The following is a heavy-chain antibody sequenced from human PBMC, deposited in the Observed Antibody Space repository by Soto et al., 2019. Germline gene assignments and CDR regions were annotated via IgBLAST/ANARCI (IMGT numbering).Heavy chain of an antibody. Sequence: SETLSLTCSVSGDSINTEGYYWSWIRQHPGKGLEWIGYIYYSGLTSYNPSLKSRVTISRATSKNQFYLKLSSVTAADTAVYYCARSRSYYVEDFQKWGQGTLVTVSS. CDR2: IYYSGLT. J-gene: IGHJ1*01. CDR1: GDSINTEGYY. CDR3: ARSRSYYVEDFQK. D-gene: IGHD1-26*01. V-gene: IGHV4-31*03.